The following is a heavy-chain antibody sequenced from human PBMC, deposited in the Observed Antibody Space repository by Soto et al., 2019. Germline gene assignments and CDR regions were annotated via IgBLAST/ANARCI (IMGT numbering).Heavy chain of an antibody. D-gene: IGHD3-3*01. J-gene: IGHJ6*03. CDR3: ARDHAGLTISGIYYYYMDV. CDR1: GFTVSSNY. Sequence: PGGSLRLSCAASGFTVSSNYMSWVRQAPGKGLEWVSVIYSGGSTYYADSVKGRFTISRHNSKNTLYLQMNSLRAEDTAVYYCARDHAGLTISGIYYYYMDVWGKGTTVTVSS. V-gene: IGHV3-53*04. CDR2: IYSGGST.